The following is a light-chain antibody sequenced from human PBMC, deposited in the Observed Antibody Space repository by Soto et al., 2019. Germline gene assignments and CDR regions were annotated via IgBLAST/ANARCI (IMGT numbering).Light chain of an antibody. CDR1: SGSIASTY. Sequence: NFMLTQPHSVSESPGKTVTISCTRSSGSIASTYVQWFQQRPGSAPTVVIFEDNQRPSGVPDRFSGSIDRSSNSASLAIRGLQSEDEADYYCAAWDDSLNGPVFGGGTKLTVL. CDR2: EDN. V-gene: IGLV6-57*04. J-gene: IGLJ2*01. CDR3: AAWDDSLNGPV.